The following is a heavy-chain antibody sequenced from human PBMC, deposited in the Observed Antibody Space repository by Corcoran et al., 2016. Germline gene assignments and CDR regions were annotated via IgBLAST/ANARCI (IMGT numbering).Heavy chain of an antibody. CDR1: GDSVSSNSAV. J-gene: IGHJ2*01. CDR3: AGGSSWPQGYFDL. V-gene: IGHV6-1*01. CDR2: TYYRSKWYN. Sequence: QVQLQQSGPGLVKPSQTLSLTCAISGDSVSSNSAVWNWVRQSPSRGLEWLGRTYYRSKWYNDYAVSVESRVTINPDTSNNQFSLQLNSVTPEDTVVYYGAGGSSWPQGYFDLWGRGTLVTVSS. D-gene: IGHD6-13*01.